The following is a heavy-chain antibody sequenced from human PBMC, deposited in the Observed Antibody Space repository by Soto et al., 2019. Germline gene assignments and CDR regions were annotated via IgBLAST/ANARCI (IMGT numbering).Heavy chain of an antibody. CDR3: ARERPDNLNSFDAFEI. CDR1: GGSVSSGDHY. J-gene: IGHJ3*02. Sequence: QVQLQESGPGLVKPSETLSLTCTVSGGSVSSGDHYWRWIRQPPGKGLEWIAYISHSGSASYNSSLKSRVTISIDMSKNQFSLRLRSVTAADTAVYYCARERPDNLNSFDAFEIWGPGTLVTVSS. CDR2: ISHSGSA. V-gene: IGHV4-61*08. D-gene: IGHD1-1*01.